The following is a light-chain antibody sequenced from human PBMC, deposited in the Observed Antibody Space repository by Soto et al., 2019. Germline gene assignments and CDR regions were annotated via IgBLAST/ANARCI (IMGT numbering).Light chain of an antibody. CDR1: STDVGGHYY. Sequence: QSVLTQPASVSGSPGQSITISCTGTSTDVGGHYYVSWYQHHPGKAPKLIIYDVTDRPSGVSHRFSGSKSGNTASLTISGLQAEDEADYYCTSYTSTNSYVAVGGGTKLTVL. V-gene: IGLV2-14*01. CDR3: TSYTSTNSYVA. J-gene: IGLJ2*01. CDR2: DVT.